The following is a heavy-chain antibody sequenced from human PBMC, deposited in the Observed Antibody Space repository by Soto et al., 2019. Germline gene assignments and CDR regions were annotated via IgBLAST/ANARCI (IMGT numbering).Heavy chain of an antibody. CDR3: TRYIPLYCSSTSCYEAGYYYYMDV. CDR2: IRSKANSYAT. V-gene: IGHV3-73*01. D-gene: IGHD2-2*01. J-gene: IGHJ6*03. CDR1: GFTFSGSA. Sequence: GGSLRLSCAASGFTFSGSAMHWVRQASGKGLEWVGRIRSKANSYATAYAASVKGRFTISRDDSKNTAYLQMNSLKTEDTAVYYCTRYIPLYCSSTSCYEAGYYYYMDVWGKGTTVTVSS.